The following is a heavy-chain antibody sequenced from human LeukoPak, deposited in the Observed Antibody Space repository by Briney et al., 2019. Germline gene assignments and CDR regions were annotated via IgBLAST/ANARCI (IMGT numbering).Heavy chain of an antibody. CDR3: AKTSQHYDILTGYTD. D-gene: IGHD3-9*01. CDR1: GFTFSSYA. CDR2: ISYDGSNK. V-gene: IGHV3-30*04. Sequence: PGRSLRLSCAASGFTFSSYAMHWVRQAPGKGLEWVAVISYDGSNKYYADSVKGRFTISRDNSKNTLYLQMNSLRAEDTAVYYCAKTSQHYDILTGYTDWGQGTLVTVSS. J-gene: IGHJ4*02.